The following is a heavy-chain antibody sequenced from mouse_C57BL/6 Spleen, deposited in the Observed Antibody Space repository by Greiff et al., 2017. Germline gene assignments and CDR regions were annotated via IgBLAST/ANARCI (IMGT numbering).Heavy chain of an antibody. V-gene: IGHV1-64*01. Sequence: VQLQQSGAELVKPGASVKLSCKASGYTFTSYWMHWVKQRPGQGLEWIGMIHPNSGSTNYNEKFKSKATLTVDKSSSTAYMQLSSLTSEDSAVYYCAREGYSNSFDYWGQGTTLTVSS. J-gene: IGHJ2*01. D-gene: IGHD2-5*01. CDR3: AREGYSNSFDY. CDR1: GYTFTSYW. CDR2: IHPNSGST.